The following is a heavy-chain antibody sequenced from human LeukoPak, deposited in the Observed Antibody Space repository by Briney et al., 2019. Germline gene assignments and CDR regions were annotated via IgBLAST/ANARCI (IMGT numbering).Heavy chain of an antibody. CDR1: GGSISSSSYY. V-gene: IGHV4-39*07. D-gene: IGHD5-18*01. Sequence: SETLSLTCTVSGGSISSSSYYWGWIRQPPGTGLEWIGSIYYSGSTNYNPSLKSRVTISVDTSKNQFSLKLSSVTAADTAVYYCARYSYGYNWFDPWGQGTLVTVSS. J-gene: IGHJ5*02. CDR3: ARYSYGYNWFDP. CDR2: IYYSGST.